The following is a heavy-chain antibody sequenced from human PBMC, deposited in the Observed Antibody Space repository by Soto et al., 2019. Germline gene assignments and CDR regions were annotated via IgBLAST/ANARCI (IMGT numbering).Heavy chain of an antibody. V-gene: IGHV4-31*03. J-gene: IGHJ5*01. CDR3: AREDSSGWFDY. CDR1: GGSISSGGYY. CDR2: IYYSGST. Sequence: SETLSLTCTVSGGSISSGGYYWSWVRQHPGKGLEWIGYIYYSGSTYYNPSLKSRVTISVDTSKNQFSLKLSSVTAADTAVYYCAREDSSGWFDYWGQGTLVTVSS. D-gene: IGHD6-19*01.